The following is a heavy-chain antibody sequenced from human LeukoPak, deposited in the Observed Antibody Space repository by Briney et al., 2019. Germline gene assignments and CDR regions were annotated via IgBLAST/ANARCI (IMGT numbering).Heavy chain of an antibody. V-gene: IGHV3-23*01. J-gene: IGHJ3*02. CDR2: ISGSGGST. CDR1: GLSFGSYG. Sequence: GTSLRLSCAASGLSFGSYGMHWVRQAPGKGLEWVSAISGSGGSTYYADSVKGRFTISRDNSKNTLYLQMNSLRAEDTAVYYCAKDRARDIVVVPAAMGFPDIWGQGTMVTVSS. CDR3: AKDRARDIVVVPAAMGFPDI. D-gene: IGHD2-2*01.